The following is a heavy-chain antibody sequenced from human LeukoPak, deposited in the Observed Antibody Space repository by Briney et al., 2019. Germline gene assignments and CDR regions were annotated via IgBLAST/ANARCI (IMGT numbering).Heavy chain of an antibody. V-gene: IGHV3-64*01. Sequence: GGSLRLSCAASGLTFSTYAMHWVRQAPGKGLEYVSAISSNGGSTYYANSVKGRFTISRDNAKNSLYLQMNSLRAEDTAVYYCARYSYYYDSSGVDYWGQGTLVTVSS. J-gene: IGHJ4*02. CDR1: GLTFSTYA. CDR2: ISSNGGST. CDR3: ARYSYYYDSSGVDY. D-gene: IGHD3-22*01.